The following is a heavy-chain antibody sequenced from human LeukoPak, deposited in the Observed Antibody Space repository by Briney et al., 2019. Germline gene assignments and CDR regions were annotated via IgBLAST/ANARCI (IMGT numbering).Heavy chain of an antibody. J-gene: IGHJ4*02. CDR2: INPNSGGT. V-gene: IGHV1-2*02. Sequence: ASVKVSCKASGYTFTSYGISWVRQAPGQGLEWMGWINPNSGGTNYAQKFQRRVTMTRDTSISTAYMELSRLRSDDTAVYYCARVHGSGSSEVDYWGQGTLVTVSS. D-gene: IGHD3-10*01. CDR1: GYTFTSYG. CDR3: ARVHGSGSSEVDY.